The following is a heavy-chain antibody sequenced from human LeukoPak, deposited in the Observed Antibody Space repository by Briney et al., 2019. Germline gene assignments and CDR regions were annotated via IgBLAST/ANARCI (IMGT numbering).Heavy chain of an antibody. CDR1: GGSISSSSYY. Sequence: PSETLSLTCTVSGGSISSSSYYWGWIRQPPGKGLEWIGSIYYSGSTYYNLSLKSRVTISVDTSKNQFSLKLSSVTAADTAVYYCASGPTTGYYYYMDVWGKGTTVTVSS. D-gene: IGHD7-27*01. CDR2: IYYSGST. CDR3: ASGPTTGYYYYMDV. J-gene: IGHJ6*03. V-gene: IGHV4-39*01.